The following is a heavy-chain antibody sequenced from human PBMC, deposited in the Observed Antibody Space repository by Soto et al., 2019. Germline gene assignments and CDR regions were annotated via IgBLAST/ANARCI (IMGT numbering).Heavy chain of an antibody. V-gene: IGHV1-2*02. CDR3: ARASQMVINPYYYPMDG. CDR1: GYTCNRYY. Sequence: ASVKVSCKASGYTCNRYYMQWVRQAPGPGLEWMGWLSPHTGGTTYAQKCQGRVTMTRDTSVSTAFMELSRLGSDDTAVYYCARASQMVINPYYYPMDGLGQVTTVTVSS. CDR2: LSPHTGGT. D-gene: IGHD3-22*01. J-gene: IGHJ6*02.